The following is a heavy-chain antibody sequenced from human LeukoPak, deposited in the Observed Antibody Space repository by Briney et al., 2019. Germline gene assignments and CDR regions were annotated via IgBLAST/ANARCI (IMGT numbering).Heavy chain of an antibody. CDR2: ISYDGSNK. V-gene: IGHV3-30*03. J-gene: IGHJ6*02. CDR3: ARDIARISLGSGSYYSGMDV. CDR1: GFTFSSYG. D-gene: IGHD3-10*01. Sequence: GGSLRLSCAASGFTFSSYGMHWVRQAPGKGLEWVAVISYDGSNKYYADSVKGRFTISRDNSKNTLYLQMNSLRAEDTAVYYCARDIARISLGSGSYYSGMDVWGQGTTVTVSS.